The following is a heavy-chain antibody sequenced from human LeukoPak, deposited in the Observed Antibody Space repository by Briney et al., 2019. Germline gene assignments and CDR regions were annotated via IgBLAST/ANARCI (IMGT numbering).Heavy chain of an antibody. CDR3: ARRVNTGYYFDY. Sequence: GKSLKISCKGSGYSFSTYWIGWVRQMPGKGLELMGIIYPGDSDTTYSPSFQGQVTISADKSISTAYLQWSSLKASDTAMYYCARRVNTGYYFDYWGQGTLVTVSS. D-gene: IGHD2-8*02. CDR1: GYSFSTYW. CDR2: IYPGDSDT. V-gene: IGHV5-51*01. J-gene: IGHJ4*02.